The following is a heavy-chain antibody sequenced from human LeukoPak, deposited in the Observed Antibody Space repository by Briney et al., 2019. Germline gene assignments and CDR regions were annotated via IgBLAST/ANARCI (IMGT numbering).Heavy chain of an antibody. Sequence: PGGSLRLSCAASGFTFSDYYMTWIRQPPGKGLEWLSYISSSGSTLDYADSVKGRFTISRDNSKNTLYLQMNRLRAEDTAVYYCAWDLTGPLDYWGQGTLVTVSS. CDR3: AWDLTGPLDY. CDR1: GFTFSDYY. D-gene: IGHD3-9*01. CDR2: ISSSGSTL. J-gene: IGHJ4*02. V-gene: IGHV3-11*04.